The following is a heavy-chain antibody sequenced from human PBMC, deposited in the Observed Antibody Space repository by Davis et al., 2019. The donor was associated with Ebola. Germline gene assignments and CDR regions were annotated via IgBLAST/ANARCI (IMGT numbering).Heavy chain of an antibody. CDR1: GGSFSGYY. D-gene: IGHD6-13*01. V-gene: IGHV4-34*01. CDR2: INHSGST. J-gene: IGHJ6*02. CDR3: ARGGQPYIDYYGMDV. Sequence: PSETLSLTCAVYGGSFSGYYWSWIRQPPGKGLEWIGEINHSGSTNYNPSLKSRVTISVDTSKNQFSLKLSSVTAADTAVYYCARGGQPYIDYYGMDVWGQGTTVTVSS.